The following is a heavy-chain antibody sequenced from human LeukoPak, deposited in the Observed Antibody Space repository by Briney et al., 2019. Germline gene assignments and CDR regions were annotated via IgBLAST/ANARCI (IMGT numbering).Heavy chain of an antibody. Sequence: GGSLRLSCAASGFTFSNFDMHWVRQAPGEGLEWVAVISHDGSNKFYVDSVKGRFTISRDNSQNTLYLQMNRLRAEDTAVYYCARARNNYDSSGYSALDYWGQGTLVTVSS. CDR2: ISHDGSNK. CDR3: ARARNNYDSSGYSALDY. V-gene: IGHV3-30*03. CDR1: GFTFSNFD. J-gene: IGHJ4*02. D-gene: IGHD3-22*01.